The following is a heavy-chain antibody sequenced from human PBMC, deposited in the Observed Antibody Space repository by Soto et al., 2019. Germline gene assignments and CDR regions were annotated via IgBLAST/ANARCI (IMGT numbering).Heavy chain of an antibody. CDR1: GDSVSSNSAS. D-gene: IGHD5-12*01. CDR3: AKGDNLGPKTGYAFDP. V-gene: IGHV6-1*01. J-gene: IGHJ5*02. Sequence: SQTLSLTCAISGDSVSSNSASWNLIRQSPSRGLQWLGRTYCRSKWYNDYAVSVKRRIILNADTSNNQFSLQLNSGTPEDTAVYFCAKGDNLGPKTGYAFDPWGQGIMVTVSS. CDR2: TYCRSKWYN.